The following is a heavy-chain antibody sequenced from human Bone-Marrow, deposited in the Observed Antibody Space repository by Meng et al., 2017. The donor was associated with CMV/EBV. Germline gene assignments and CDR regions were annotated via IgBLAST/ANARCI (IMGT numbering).Heavy chain of an antibody. CDR2: INWNGGST. J-gene: IGHJ4*02. Sequence: GGSLRLSCAASGFTFDDYGMSWVRQAPGKGLEWVSGINWNGGSTGYADSVKGRFTISRDNAKNSLYLQMNSLRAEDTAVYYCARKGLGYCTNGVCLTPFDYWGQGTLVTVSS. CDR1: GFTFDDYG. D-gene: IGHD2-8*01. V-gene: IGHV3-20*04. CDR3: ARKGLGYCTNGVCLTPFDY.